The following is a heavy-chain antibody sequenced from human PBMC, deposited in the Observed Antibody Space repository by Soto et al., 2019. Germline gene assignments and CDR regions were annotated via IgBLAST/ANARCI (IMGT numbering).Heavy chain of an antibody. D-gene: IGHD6-13*01. J-gene: IGHJ4*02. Sequence: PSETLSLTCTVSGGSVRSSTYYWGWIRQSPGKGLEWIGSIYYSRSTHNNPSLKSRVTMSVDTYTNQFSLKLMSVTAADTAIYYCTRHEGGAAADRPLDYWGQGTLVTVSS. CDR3: TRHEGGAAADRPLDY. V-gene: IGHV4-39*01. CDR1: GGSVRSSTYY. CDR2: IYYSRST.